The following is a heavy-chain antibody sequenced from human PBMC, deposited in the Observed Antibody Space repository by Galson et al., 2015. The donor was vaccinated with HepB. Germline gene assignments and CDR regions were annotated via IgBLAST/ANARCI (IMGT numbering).Heavy chain of an antibody. V-gene: IGHV1-18*04. Sequence: SVKVSCKASGYTFTSYAISWVRQAPGQGLEWMGWISAYNGNTNYAQKLQGRVTMTTDTSTSTVYMELKSLRSDDTAVYYCARVVVVYYYGMDVWGQGTTVTVSS. J-gene: IGHJ6*02. CDR2: ISAYNGNT. CDR3: ARVVVVYYYGMDV. CDR1: GYTFTSYA. D-gene: IGHD2-15*01.